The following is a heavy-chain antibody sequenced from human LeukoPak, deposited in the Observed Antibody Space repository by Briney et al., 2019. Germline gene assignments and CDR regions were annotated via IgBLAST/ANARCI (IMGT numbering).Heavy chain of an antibody. CDR2: IYYSGST. Sequence: NPSQTLSLTCTVSGGSITRGGYYWSWIRPHPGNGLEWVEYIYYSGSTFYNPSLKSRVTISVDTSKNQFSLKLSSVTSADTAVFYCARGITGTTTDFDYWGQGTLVTVSA. J-gene: IGHJ4*02. CDR1: GGSITRGGYY. V-gene: IGHV4-31*03. D-gene: IGHD1-7*01. CDR3: ARGITGTTTDFDY.